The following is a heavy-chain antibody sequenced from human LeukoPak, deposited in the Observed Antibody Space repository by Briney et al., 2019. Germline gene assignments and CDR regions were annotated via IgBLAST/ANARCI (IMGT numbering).Heavy chain of an antibody. D-gene: IGHD6-13*01. CDR3: TTGAAAGTSDY. CDR1: GFTFSSYA. Sequence: GRSLRLSCAASGFTFSSYAMHWVRQAPGKGLEWVGRIKSKTDGGTTDYAAPVKGRFTISRDDSKNTLYLQMNSLKTEDTAVYYCTTGAAAGTSDYWGQGTLVTVSS. J-gene: IGHJ4*02. V-gene: IGHV3-15*01. CDR2: IKSKTDGGTT.